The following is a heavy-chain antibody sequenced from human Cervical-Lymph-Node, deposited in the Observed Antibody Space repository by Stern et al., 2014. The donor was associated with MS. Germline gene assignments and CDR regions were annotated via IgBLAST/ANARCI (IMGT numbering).Heavy chain of an antibody. CDR3: ARRRGRQQPYAGDYYYYGMDV. J-gene: IGHJ6*02. CDR1: GFTFSSYA. D-gene: IGHD6-13*01. V-gene: IGHV3-30*04. CDR2: ISYDGSNK. Sequence: VQLVESGGGVVQPGRSLRLSCAASGFTFSSYAMHWVRQAPGKGLEWVAVISYDGSNKYYADSVKGRFTISRDNSKNTLYLQMNSLRAEDTAVYYCARRRGRQQPYAGDYYYYGMDVWGQGTTVTVSS.